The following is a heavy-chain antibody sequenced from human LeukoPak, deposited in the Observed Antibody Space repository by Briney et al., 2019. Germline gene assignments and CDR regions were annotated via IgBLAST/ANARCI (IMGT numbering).Heavy chain of an antibody. CDR2: ISVSGNT. D-gene: IGHD3-22*01. CDR3: ARAGMDSRGYYQGFDY. J-gene: IGHJ4*02. V-gene: IGHV3-23*01. Sequence: GGSLRLSCAASGFTLSSYAMSWVRQGPGKGLEWVSAISVSGNTYHADSVKGRFTISRDSSKNTLYLQMNSLRAEDTALYYCARAGMDSRGYYQGFDYWGQGTLVTVSS. CDR1: GFTLSSYA.